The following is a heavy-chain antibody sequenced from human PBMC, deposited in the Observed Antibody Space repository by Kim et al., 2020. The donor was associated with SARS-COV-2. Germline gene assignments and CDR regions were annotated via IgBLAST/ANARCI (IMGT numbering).Heavy chain of an antibody. CDR3: ARHGVVLRVFMTYYFDY. CDR2: IYYSGST. V-gene: IGHV4-39*01. D-gene: IGHD3-3*01. J-gene: IGHJ4*02. CDR1: GGSISSSSYY. Sequence: SETLSLTCTVSGGSISSSSYYWGWIRQPPGKGLEWIGSIYYSGSTYYNPSLKSRVTISVDKPKNQFSLKLSSVTAADTAVYYCARHGVVLRVFMTYYFDYWGEGTHDTVS.